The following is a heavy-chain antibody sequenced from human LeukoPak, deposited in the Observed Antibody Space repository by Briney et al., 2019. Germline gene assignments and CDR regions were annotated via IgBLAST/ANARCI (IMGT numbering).Heavy chain of an antibody. V-gene: IGHV3-48*01. Sequence: GGSLRLSCAASGFTFSSYSMNWVRQAPGKGLEWVSYISSSSSTIYYADSVKGRFTISRDNAKNSLYLKMNSLRAEDTAVYYCARDGYKVTTHYYYYGMDVWGQGTTVTVSS. D-gene: IGHD4-11*01. CDR3: ARDGYKVTTHYYYYGMDV. J-gene: IGHJ6*02. CDR1: GFTFSSYS. CDR2: ISSSSSTI.